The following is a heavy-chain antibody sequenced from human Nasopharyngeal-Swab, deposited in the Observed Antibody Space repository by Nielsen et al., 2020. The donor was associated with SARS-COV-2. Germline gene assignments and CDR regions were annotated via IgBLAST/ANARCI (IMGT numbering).Heavy chain of an antibody. CDR1: GFTFGHYA. J-gene: IGHJ2*01. V-gene: IGHV3-23*01. Sequence: GESLKISCAASGFTFGHYAVIWVRQAPGKGLEWVSSMTVGAGGTSYADSVKGRFTISVDSSKNILYLQMNSLRAEDTAIYYCAKRLHGDLWGRGTLVTVSS. CDR3: AKRLHGDL. D-gene: IGHD2-21*02. CDR2: MTVGAGGT.